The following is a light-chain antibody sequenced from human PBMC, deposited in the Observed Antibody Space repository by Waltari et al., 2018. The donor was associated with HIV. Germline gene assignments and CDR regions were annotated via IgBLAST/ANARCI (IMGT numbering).Light chain of an antibody. CDR2: KDT. J-gene: IGLJ2*01. CDR3: QSADATGSSVL. V-gene: IGLV3-25*03. Sequence: SDELTQPPSVSVSPGQTATITCSGDALPKQYPHWDQQKSGQAPVLLIHKDTERPSGSPWRFSGSSSGTIVTLTISGVQAEDEADYYCQSADATGSSVLFGGGTQLTVL. CDR1: ALPKQY.